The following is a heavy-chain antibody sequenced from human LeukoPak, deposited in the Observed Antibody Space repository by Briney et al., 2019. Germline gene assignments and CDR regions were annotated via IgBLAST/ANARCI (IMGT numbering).Heavy chain of an antibody. V-gene: IGHV3-43*01. D-gene: IGHD6-13*01. CDR3: EKDEAPAGYYYYMDV. CDR1: GFTFDDYT. J-gene: IGHJ6*03. CDR2: ISWDGGST. Sequence: GGSLRLSCAASGFTFDDYTMHWVRQAPGKGLEWVSLISWDGGSTYYADSVKGRFTISRDNSKNSLYLQMNSLRTEDTALYYCEKDEAPAGYYYYMDVWGKGTTVTVSS.